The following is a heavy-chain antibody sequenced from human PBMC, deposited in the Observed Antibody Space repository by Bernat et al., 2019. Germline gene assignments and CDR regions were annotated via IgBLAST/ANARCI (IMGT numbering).Heavy chain of an antibody. Sequence: QVQLQESGPGLVKPSQTLSPTCTVSGGSISTGGYYWSWIRQHPGKGLERIGYIYYSGSTYYNPSLKSRVTISVDTSKNQFSLKLSSVTAADTAVYCCARASAEWLFNYYYYYMDVWGKGTTVTVSS. CDR2: IYYSGST. V-gene: IGHV4-31*03. CDR1: GGSISTGGYY. D-gene: IGHD3-3*01. CDR3: ARASAEWLFNYYYYYMDV. J-gene: IGHJ6*03.